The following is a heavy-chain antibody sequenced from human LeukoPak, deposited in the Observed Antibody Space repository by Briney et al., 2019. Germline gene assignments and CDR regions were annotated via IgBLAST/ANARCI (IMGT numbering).Heavy chain of an antibody. CDR2: ISSSSSYI. D-gene: IGHD3-10*01. V-gene: IGHV3-21*01. Sequence: GGSLRLSCAASGFTFSSYSMNWVRQAPGKGLEWVSSISSSSSYIYYADSVKGRFTISRDNAKNSLYLQMNSLRAEDTAVYYCARDSRLLWFGELFGMDVWGQGTTVTVSS. CDR3: ARDSRLLWFGELFGMDV. CDR1: GFTFSSYS. J-gene: IGHJ6*02.